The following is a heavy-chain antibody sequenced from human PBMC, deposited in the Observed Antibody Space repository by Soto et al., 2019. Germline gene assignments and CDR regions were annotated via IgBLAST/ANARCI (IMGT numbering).Heavy chain of an antibody. J-gene: IGHJ4*02. CDR2: ISANTGNT. Sequence: QIQLVQSGAEVKKPGASVKVSCKASGYTFSSYHITWVRQAPGQGLEWMGWISANTGNTNYAQHLQGRVTMATDPSTSTAYMELRSLRSDDTAVDSCARDLPPVDNWGQGTLVTVSS. V-gene: IGHV1-18*01. CDR1: GYTFSSYH. CDR3: ARDLPPVDN.